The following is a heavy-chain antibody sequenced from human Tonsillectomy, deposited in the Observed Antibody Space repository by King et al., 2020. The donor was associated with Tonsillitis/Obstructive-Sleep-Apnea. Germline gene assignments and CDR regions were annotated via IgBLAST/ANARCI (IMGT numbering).Heavy chain of an antibody. V-gene: IGHV3-21*01. Sequence: VQLVESGGGLVKPGGSLRLSCAASGFTFSSYSMNWVRQAPGKGLEWVSSISSSSSYIYYADSVKGRFTISRDNAKNSLYLQMNSLRAGDTAVYYCASSRLSIVGATPLDYWGQGTLVTVSS. CDR1: GFTFSSYS. CDR3: ASSRLSIVGATPLDY. CDR2: ISSSSSYI. J-gene: IGHJ4*02. D-gene: IGHD1-26*01.